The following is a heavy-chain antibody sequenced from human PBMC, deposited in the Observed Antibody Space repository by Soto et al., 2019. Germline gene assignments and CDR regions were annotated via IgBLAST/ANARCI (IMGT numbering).Heavy chain of an antibody. V-gene: IGHV1-8*01. Sequence: QVQLVQSGAEVKKPGASVKVSCKTSGYTFTSYDIHWVRQASGQGPEWMGWMNPSSGNTVYAQKFQGRIIMTRNTSMSTAYMELSSLRSEDTAVYYYARTRFGAVAGTWGQGTLLTVSS. CDR3: ARTRFGAVAGT. J-gene: IGHJ5*02. D-gene: IGHD6-19*01. CDR2: MNPSSGNT. CDR1: GYTFTSYD.